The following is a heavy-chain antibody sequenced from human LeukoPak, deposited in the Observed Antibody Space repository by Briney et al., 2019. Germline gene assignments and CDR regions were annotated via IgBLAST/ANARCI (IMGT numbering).Heavy chain of an antibody. CDR3: ARGGLWFGELSPFDY. V-gene: IGHV3-20*04. Sequence: GGSLRLSCAASGFTFDDYGMSWVRQAPGKGLEWVSGINWNGGSTGHADSVKGRLAISRDNAKNSLYLQMNSLRAEDTALYYCARGGLWFGELSPFDYWGQGTLVTVSS. D-gene: IGHD3-10*01. J-gene: IGHJ4*02. CDR2: INWNGGST. CDR1: GFTFDDYG.